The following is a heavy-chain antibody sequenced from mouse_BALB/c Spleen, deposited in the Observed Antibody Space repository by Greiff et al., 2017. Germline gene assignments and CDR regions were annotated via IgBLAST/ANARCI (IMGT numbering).Heavy chain of an antibody. V-gene: IGHV3-6*02. D-gene: IGHD4-1*01. J-gene: IGHJ4*01. CDR1: GYSITSGYY. CDR3: AREGGTGTGYAMDY. Sequence: ESGPGLVKPSQSLSLTCSVTGYSITSGYYWNWIRQFPGNKLEWMGYISYDGSNNYNPSLKNRISITRDTSKNQFFLKLNSVTTEDTATYYCAREGGTGTGYAMDYWGQGTSVTVSS. CDR2: ISYDGSN.